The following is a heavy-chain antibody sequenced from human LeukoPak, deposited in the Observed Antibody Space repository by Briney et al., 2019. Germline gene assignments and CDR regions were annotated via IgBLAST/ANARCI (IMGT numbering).Heavy chain of an antibody. D-gene: IGHD4-17*01. CDR1: GGSISSYY. CDR3: ARDDYGDYLYAFDI. J-gene: IGHJ3*02. CDR2: IYTSGGT. Sequence: SETLSLTCTVSGGSISSYYWSWIRQPAGKGLEWIGRIYTSGGTNYNPSLKGRVTMSVDTSKNQFSLKLSSVTAADTAVYYRARDDYGDYLYAFDIWGQGTMVTVSS. V-gene: IGHV4-4*07.